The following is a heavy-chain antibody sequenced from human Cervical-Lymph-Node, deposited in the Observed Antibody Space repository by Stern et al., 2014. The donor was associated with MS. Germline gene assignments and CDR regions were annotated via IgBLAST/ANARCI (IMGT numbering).Heavy chain of an antibody. D-gene: IGHD3-3*01. CDR1: GFTYDDYA. CDR3: VKDLTRYDGLYVSWYFDV. J-gene: IGHJ2*01. CDR2: ISWNSEDV. V-gene: IGHV3-9*01. Sequence: EVQLVESGGGLVQPGRSLRLSCAASGFTYDDYAMHWVRQVPGKGLEWVSHISWNSEDVGYADSVKGRFTISRDNAKNSLYLQMDSLRVEDTAFYYCVKDLTRYDGLYVSWYFDVWGRGTLVTVSS.